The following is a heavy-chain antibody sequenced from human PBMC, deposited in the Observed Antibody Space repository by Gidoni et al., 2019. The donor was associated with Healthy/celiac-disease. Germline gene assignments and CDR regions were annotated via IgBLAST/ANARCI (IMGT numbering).Heavy chain of an antibody. D-gene: IGHD6-19*01. V-gene: IGHV3-9*01. CDR1: GFPFGDYA. J-gene: IGHJ4*02. CDR3: AKDMGPSSWGSGWPLDY. Sequence: EVQLVESGGGLVQPGRSLRLSCAASGFPFGDYALHWVRQAPGKGLGWVSGISRNSGSIGYADSGKGRFTISRDNAKNSLYLQMNSLRAEDTALYYCAKDMGPSSWGSGWPLDYWGQGTLVTVSS. CDR2: ISRNSGSI.